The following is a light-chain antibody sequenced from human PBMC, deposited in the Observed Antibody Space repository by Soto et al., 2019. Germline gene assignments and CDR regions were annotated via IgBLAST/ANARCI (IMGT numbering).Light chain of an antibody. CDR1: QGITSY. CDR2: SAS. CDR3: QQLYSHPLT. V-gene: IGKV1-9*01. Sequence: TQSPATLSVSPGEGATLSGRASQGITSYLAWYQQRPGKAPGLLIYSASTLQSGVPSRFSGSGYGTDFSLTISNLQPEDFATYYCQQLYSHPLTFGGGTKVDIK. J-gene: IGKJ4*01.